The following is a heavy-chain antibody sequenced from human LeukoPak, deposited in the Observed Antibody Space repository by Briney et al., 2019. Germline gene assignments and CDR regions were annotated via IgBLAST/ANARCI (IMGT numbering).Heavy chain of an antibody. D-gene: IGHD5-24*01. V-gene: IGHV3-23*01. J-gene: IGHJ5*02. Sequence: GGSLRPSCAASVFTFNSYSMSWVRQAPWKGLEWVSAISASGGSTHYADSVKGRFTISRDNSKNTLFLQMNSLRAEDTAVYYCAKADGSWTYDPWGQGTLVTVSS. CDR1: VFTFNSYS. CDR2: ISASGGST. CDR3: AKADGSWTYDP.